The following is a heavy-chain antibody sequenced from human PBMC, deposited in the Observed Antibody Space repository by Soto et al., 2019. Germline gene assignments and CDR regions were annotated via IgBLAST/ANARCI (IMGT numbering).Heavy chain of an antibody. J-gene: IGHJ5*02. CDR2: ISGSGGGT. V-gene: IGHV3-23*01. D-gene: IGHD2-15*01. Sequence: GRSPRISCAASGYTVNNYAMNCVRQAPGKGLEWVSVISGSGGGTYYADSVKGRFTISRDNSKNTLYLQMNSLRVDDTAVYYCAKSDTVVVVYSTLGLYPWGHGT. CDR1: GYTVNNYA. CDR3: AKSDTVVVVYSTLGLYP.